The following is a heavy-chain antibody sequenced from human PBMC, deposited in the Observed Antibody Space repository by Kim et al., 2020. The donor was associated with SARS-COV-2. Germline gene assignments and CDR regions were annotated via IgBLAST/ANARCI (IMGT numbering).Heavy chain of an antibody. CDR3: AKDGIAAAGRVY. D-gene: IGHD6-13*01. V-gene: IGHV3-23*01. J-gene: IGHJ4*02. Sequence: YHADYVMGRFTISRDNSKNTMYLQMNSLRAEDTAVYYCAKDGIAAAGRVYWGQGTLVTVSS.